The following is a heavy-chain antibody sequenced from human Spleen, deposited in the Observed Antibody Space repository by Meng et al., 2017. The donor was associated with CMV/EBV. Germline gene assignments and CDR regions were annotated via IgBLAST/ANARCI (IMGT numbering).Heavy chain of an antibody. J-gene: IGHJ4*02. V-gene: IGHV3-15*01. D-gene: IGHD3-16*01. CDR3: TTDRSLYVFDC. CDR1: GVTFSDAW. Sequence: GESLKISCAASGVTFSDAWMTWVRQAPGKGLEWVGRMKSNTDGGTTDYAAPVKGRFTISRDDSKNTLYLQMNSLKIEDTAVYYCTTDRSLYVFDCWGQGTRVTVSS. CDR2: MKSNTDGGTT.